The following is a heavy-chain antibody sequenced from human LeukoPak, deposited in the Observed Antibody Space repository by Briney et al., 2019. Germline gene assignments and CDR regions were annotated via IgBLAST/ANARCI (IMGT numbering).Heavy chain of an antibody. Sequence: GGSLRLSCAASGFTFTNFAMNWVGQAPGRGLEWGLYISSRALTMYYAESVKGRFIISRNNAKNSLYLQMTGLGAEDTAVYYCARRTTGDDYWGQGTLVTVSS. CDR3: ARRTTGDDY. J-gene: IGHJ4*02. V-gene: IGHV3-48*03. D-gene: IGHD4-17*01. CDR2: ISSRALTM. CDR1: GFTFTNFA.